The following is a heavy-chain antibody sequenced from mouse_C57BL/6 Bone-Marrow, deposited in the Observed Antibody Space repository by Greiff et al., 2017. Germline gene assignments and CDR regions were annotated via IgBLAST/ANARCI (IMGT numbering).Heavy chain of an antibody. V-gene: IGHV5-17*01. CDR1: GFTFSDYG. J-gene: IGHJ2*01. Sequence: EVKLVESGGGLVKPGGSLKLSCAASGFTFSDYGMHWVRQAPEKGLEWVAYISSGSSTIYYADTVKGRFTISRDNAKNTLFLQMTSLRSEDTAMYYCAIFYSNLCDYWGQGTTLTVSS. CDR2: ISSGSSTI. CDR3: AIFYSNLCDY. D-gene: IGHD2-5*01.